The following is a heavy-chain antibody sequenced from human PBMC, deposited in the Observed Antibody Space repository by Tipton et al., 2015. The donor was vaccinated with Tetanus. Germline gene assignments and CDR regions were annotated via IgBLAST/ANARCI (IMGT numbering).Heavy chain of an antibody. CDR1: GYLFSSFD. D-gene: IGHD3-10*01. CDR3: AKDLIFRVLRPRLYGMDV. Sequence: SLRLSCTASGYLFSSFDMHWVRQAPGKGLEWLAVISFDGSHKFYADSVKGRFTVARDNSNNTVYLQMNSLRLEDTAVYYCAKDLIFRVLRPRLYGMDVWGQGTTVTVSS. CDR2: ISFDGSHK. V-gene: IGHV3-30*18. J-gene: IGHJ6*02.